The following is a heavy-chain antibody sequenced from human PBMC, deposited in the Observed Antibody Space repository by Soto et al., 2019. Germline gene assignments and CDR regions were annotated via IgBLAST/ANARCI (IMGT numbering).Heavy chain of an antibody. CDR2: IWYDGTNK. CDR1: GFTFSNYG. CDR3: ARDIIATQIYPFDF. D-gene: IGHD2-2*02. J-gene: IGHJ4*02. Sequence: GGSLRLSCVASGFTFSNYGMHWVRQAPGKGLEWVAVIWYDGTNKYYADAVKGRFTISRDNSKNTLSLQMNSLRAEDTAVYYCARDIIATQIYPFDFWGQGTLVTVSS. V-gene: IGHV3-33*01.